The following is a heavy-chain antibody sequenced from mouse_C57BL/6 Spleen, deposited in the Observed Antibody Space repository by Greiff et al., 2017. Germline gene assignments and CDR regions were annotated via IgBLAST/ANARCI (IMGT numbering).Heavy chain of an antibody. J-gene: IGHJ4*01. CDR1: GFTFSSYA. V-gene: IGHV5-4*01. Sequence: EVKLMESGGGLVKPGGSLKLSCAASGFTFSSYAMSWVRQTPEKRLEWVATISDGGSYTYYPDNVKGRFTISRDNAKNNLYLQMSHLKSEDTAMYYCARDEGFHYAMDYWGQGTSVTVSS. CDR2: ISDGGSYT. CDR3: ARDEGFHYAMDY. D-gene: IGHD3-2*02.